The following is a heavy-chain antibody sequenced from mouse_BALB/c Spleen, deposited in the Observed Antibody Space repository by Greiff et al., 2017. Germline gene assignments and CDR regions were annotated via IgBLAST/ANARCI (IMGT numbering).Heavy chain of an antibody. CDR3: ARRSIYFDHFDV. Sequence: QVQLQQSGPELVKPGVSVKMSCKASGYTFTDYVISWVKQRTGQGLEWIGEIYPGSGSTYYNEKFKGKATLTADKSSNTAYMQLSSLTSEDSAVYFCARRSIYFDHFDVWGAGTTVTVSS. CDR2: IYPGSGST. V-gene: IGHV1-81*01. J-gene: IGHJ1*01. D-gene: IGHD2-4*01. CDR1: GYTFTDYV.